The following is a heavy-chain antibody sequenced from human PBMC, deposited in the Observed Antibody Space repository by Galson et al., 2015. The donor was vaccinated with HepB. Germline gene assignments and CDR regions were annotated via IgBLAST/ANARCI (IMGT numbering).Heavy chain of an antibody. CDR1: GFTVSSNY. CDR2: IYSGGST. J-gene: IGHJ4*02. D-gene: IGHD4-11*01. Sequence: SLRLSCAASGFTVSSNYMSWVRQAPGKGLEWVSVIYSGGSTYYADSVKGRFTISRDNSKNTLYLQMNSLRAEDTAVYYCARFDSNYGTVDYWGQGTLVTVSS. V-gene: IGHV3-66*01. CDR3: ARFDSNYGTVDY.